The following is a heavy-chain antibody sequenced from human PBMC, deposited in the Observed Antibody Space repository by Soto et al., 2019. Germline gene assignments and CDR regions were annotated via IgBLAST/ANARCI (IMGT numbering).Heavy chain of an antibody. Sequence: QVQLVQSGAEVKKPGSSVKVSCKASGGTFSSYAISWVRQAPGQGLEWMGGIIPIFGTANYAQKFQGRVTITADESTSTAYMELSSLRSEDTGVYYCARAPRIAVAGWNPIWGWYFDLWGRGTLVTVSS. D-gene: IGHD6-19*01. CDR2: IIPIFGTA. CDR3: ARAPRIAVAGWNPIWGWYFDL. V-gene: IGHV1-69*01. CDR1: GGTFSSYA. J-gene: IGHJ2*01.